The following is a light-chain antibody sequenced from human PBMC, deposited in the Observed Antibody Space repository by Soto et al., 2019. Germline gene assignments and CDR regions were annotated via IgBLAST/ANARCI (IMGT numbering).Light chain of an antibody. J-gene: IGKJ3*01. CDR3: QQSYSNPT. V-gene: IGKV1-39*01. Sequence: DIQMTQSPSSLSASVGDSVTITCRASQPIMTYLSWYQQKPGKAPKLLIYSASTLQSGVPSRLSGGGSGAEFTLTISSLQPEDFATYYCQQSYSNPTYGPGTKVDIK. CDR1: QPIMTY. CDR2: SAS.